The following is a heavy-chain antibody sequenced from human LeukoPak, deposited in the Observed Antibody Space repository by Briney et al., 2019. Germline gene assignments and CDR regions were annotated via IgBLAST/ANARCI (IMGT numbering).Heavy chain of an antibody. J-gene: IGHJ4*02. CDR3: AKDVGKWESLHFFDY. D-gene: IGHD1-26*01. CDR1: GFTFSDYY. V-gene: IGHV3-11*01. CDR2: IGSSGSTI. Sequence: PGGSLRLSCAASGFTFSDYYMSWIRQAPGKGLEWVSYIGSSGSTIYYADSVKGRFTNSRDNAKNSLYLQMNSLRGDDTAVYYCAKDVGKWESLHFFDYWGQGTLVTVSS.